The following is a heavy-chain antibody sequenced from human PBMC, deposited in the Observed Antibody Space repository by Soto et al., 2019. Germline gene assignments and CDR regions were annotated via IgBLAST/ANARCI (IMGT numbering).Heavy chain of an antibody. V-gene: IGHV3-30*18. D-gene: IGHD1-26*01. Sequence: QVQLVESGGGVVQPGRSLRLSCAASGFTFSSYGMHWVRQAPGKGLEWVAVISYDGSNKYYADSVKGRFTISRDNSKNPLFLQMKSLGAEDPAGYYCAKKPFRWGLPHGGGGPFDYWGQGTLVTVSS. J-gene: IGHJ4*02. CDR2: ISYDGSNK. CDR1: GFTFSSYG. CDR3: AKKPFRWGLPHGGGGPFDY.